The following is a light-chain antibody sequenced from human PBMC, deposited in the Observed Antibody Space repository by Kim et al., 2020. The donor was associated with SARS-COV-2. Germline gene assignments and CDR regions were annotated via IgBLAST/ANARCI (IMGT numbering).Light chain of an antibody. CDR3: QAWDSSTWV. CDR1: KLGDKY. CDR2: QDN. Sequence: SLSPGQTASITCSGDKLGDKYICWYQQKPGQSPVLVIYQDNKRPSGIPERFSGSKSGNTATLTISGTQAMDEADYYCQAWDSSTWVFGGGTQLTVL. V-gene: IGLV3-1*01. J-gene: IGLJ3*02.